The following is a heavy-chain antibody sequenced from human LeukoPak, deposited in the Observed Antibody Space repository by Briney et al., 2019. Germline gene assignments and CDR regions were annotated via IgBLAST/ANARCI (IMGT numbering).Heavy chain of an antibody. V-gene: IGHV4-34*12. CDR1: GGSFSGYY. D-gene: IGHD3-10*01. CDR3: ARDLSDYYGSGSYRPIDAFDI. J-gene: IGHJ3*02. CDR2: ILHSGSP. Sequence: SETLSLTCAVYGGSFSGYYWSWIRQPPGKGLEWIGEILHSGSPNFNPSLKSRVTISIDTSKNQFSLKLSPVTAADTAVYYCARDLSDYYGSGSYRPIDAFDIWGQGTMVTVSS.